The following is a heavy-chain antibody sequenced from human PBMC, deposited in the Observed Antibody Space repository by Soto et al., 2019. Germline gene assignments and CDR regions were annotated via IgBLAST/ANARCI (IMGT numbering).Heavy chain of an antibody. J-gene: IGHJ6*03. Sequence: PSETLSLTCTISGGSISNSSYYGGWIRQPPGKGLEWIGYVYYSGSTYYNPSLKSRVTISVDTSKNQFSLKLSSVTAADTAVYYCARLQQQPVKYYYYYMDVWGKGTTVTVSS. V-gene: IGHV4-61*05. CDR3: ARLQQQPVKYYYYYMDV. CDR2: VYYSGST. CDR1: GGSISNSSYY. D-gene: IGHD6-13*01.